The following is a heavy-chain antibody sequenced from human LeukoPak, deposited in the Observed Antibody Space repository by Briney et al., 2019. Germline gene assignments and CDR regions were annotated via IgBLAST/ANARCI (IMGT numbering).Heavy chain of an antibody. J-gene: IGHJ4*02. CDR2: IKEDGSER. D-gene: IGHD3-3*01. CDR3: ARDGGFDFWSGYYQDY. Sequence: SGGSLRLSCEGSAFIFSGHWMNWVRQTPGKGLEWVASIKEDGSERQYVDSVKGRFSISRDNSKNTLYLQMNSLRAEDTAVYYCARDGGFDFWSGYYQDYWGQGTLVTVSS. V-gene: IGHV3-7*01. CDR1: AFIFSGHW.